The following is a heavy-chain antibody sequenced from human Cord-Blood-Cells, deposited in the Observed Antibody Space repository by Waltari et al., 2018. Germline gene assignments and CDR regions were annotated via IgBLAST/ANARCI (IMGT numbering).Heavy chain of an antibody. Sequence: QLQLQESGPGLVKPSETLSLTCTVSGGSISSSSYYWAWIRQPPGKGLEWIGSIYYSGSTYYNPSLKSRVTISVDTSKNQFSLKLSAVTAAGTAVYYCARQAYDFWRGYLNYFDYWGQGTLVTVSS. CDR2: IYYSGST. CDR1: GGSISSSSYY. CDR3: ARQAYDFWRGYLNYFDY. D-gene: IGHD3-3*01. V-gene: IGHV4-39*01. J-gene: IGHJ4*02.